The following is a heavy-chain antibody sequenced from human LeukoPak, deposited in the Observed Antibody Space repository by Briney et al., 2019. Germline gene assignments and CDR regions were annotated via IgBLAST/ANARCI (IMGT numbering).Heavy chain of an antibody. V-gene: IGHV1-24*01. CDR1: GYTLTELS. Sequence: ASVKVSCKVSGYTLTELSMHWVRQAPGKGLEWMGGFDPEDGETIYAQKFQGRVTMTEDTSTDTAYMELSSLRSEDTAVYYCASRRGYSYGYRMDVWGQGTTVTVSS. CDR3: ASRRGYSYGYRMDV. D-gene: IGHD5-18*01. J-gene: IGHJ6*02. CDR2: FDPEDGET.